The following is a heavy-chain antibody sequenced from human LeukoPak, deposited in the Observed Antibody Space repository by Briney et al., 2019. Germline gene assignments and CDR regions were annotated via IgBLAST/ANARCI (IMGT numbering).Heavy chain of an antibody. CDR3: ARGPYDYVWGSYRYSYFDY. D-gene: IGHD3-16*02. CDR2: INHSGST. J-gene: IGHJ4*02. CDR1: GGSFSGYY. Sequence: SETLSLTCAVYGGSFSGYYWSWIRQPPGKGLEWIGEINHSGSTNYNPSLKSRVTMSVDTSKNQFSLKLSSVTAADTAVYYCARGPYDYVWGSYRYSYFDYWGQGTLVTVSS. V-gene: IGHV4-34*01.